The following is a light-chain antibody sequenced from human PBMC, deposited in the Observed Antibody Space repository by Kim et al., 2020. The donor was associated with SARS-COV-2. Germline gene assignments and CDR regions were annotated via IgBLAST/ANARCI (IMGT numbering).Light chain of an antibody. J-gene: IGLJ2*01. CDR3: SSYTSSSTVV. CDR2: SVS. Sequence: SVSSAWSGSGSDIVGNNYVTWYQQKPGKAPILMIYSVSDRPSGVPERFSGSKSGNTASLTISGLQAEDEADYYCSSYTSSSTVVFGGGTQLTVL. CDR1: GSDIVGNNY. V-gene: IGLV2-14*04.